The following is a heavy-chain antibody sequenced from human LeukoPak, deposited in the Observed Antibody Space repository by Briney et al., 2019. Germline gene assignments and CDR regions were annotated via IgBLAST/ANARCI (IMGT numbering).Heavy chain of an antibody. CDR1: GYSISSGYY. CDR2: IYHSGST. V-gene: IGHV4-38-2*02. CDR3: ARDTNILDYSSSWPRFFDY. J-gene: IGHJ4*02. Sequence: KPSETLSLTCTVSGYSISSGYYWGWIRQPPGKGLEWIGSIYHSGSTYYNPSLKSRVTISVDTSKNQFSLKLSSVTAADTAVYYCARDTNILDYSSSWPRFFDYWGQGTLVTVSS. D-gene: IGHD6-13*01.